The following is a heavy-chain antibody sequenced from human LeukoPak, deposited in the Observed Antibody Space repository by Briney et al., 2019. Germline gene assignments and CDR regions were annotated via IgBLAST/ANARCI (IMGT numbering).Heavy chain of an antibody. CDR3: ASLSAYGSGSPPGDY. CDR2: IYYSGST. CDR1: GGSISSYY. V-gene: IGHV4-59*01. D-gene: IGHD3-10*01. Sequence: SETLSLTCTVSGGSISSYYWSWIRQPPGKGLEWIGYIYYSGSTNYNPSLKSRVTISVDTSKNQFSLKLSSVTAADTAVYYCASLSAYGSGSPPGDYWGQGTLVTVSS. J-gene: IGHJ4*02.